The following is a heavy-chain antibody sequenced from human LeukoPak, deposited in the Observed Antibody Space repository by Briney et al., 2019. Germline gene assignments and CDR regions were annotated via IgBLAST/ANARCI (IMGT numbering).Heavy chain of an antibody. V-gene: IGHV4-38-2*02. CDR2: IYHSGST. D-gene: IGHD6-13*01. Sequence: PSETLSLTCTVSGYSISSGYYWGWIRQPPGKGLEFIGSIYHSGSTYYNPSLKSRVTISVDTSKNQFSLKLSSVTAADTAVYYCARSFSSWSPQSVVDYWGQGTLVTVSS. J-gene: IGHJ4*02. CDR3: ARSFSSWSPQSVVDY. CDR1: GYSISSGYY.